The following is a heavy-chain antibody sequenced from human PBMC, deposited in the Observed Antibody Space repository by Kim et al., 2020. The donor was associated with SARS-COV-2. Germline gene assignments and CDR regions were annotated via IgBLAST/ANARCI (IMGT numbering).Heavy chain of an antibody. J-gene: IGHJ4*02. CDR2: ISYDGSNK. CDR3: AKGWFSGGATRAADY. Sequence: GGSLRLSCAASGFIFSSYGMHWVRQAPGKGLEWVAVISYDGSNKYYVDSVKGRFTISRDNSKNTLYLQMNSLRAEDTAVYYCAKGWFSGGATRAADYWGQGTLVTVSS. V-gene: IGHV3-30*18. CDR1: GFIFSSYG. D-gene: IGHD1-26*01.